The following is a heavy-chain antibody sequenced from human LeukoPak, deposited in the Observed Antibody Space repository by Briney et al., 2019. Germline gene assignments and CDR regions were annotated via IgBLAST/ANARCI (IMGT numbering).Heavy chain of an antibody. J-gene: IGHJ4*02. Sequence: ASVNVSCKASGYTFTGYYMHWVRQAPGQGLEWMGWINPNSGGTTYAQKFQGRVTMTRDTSISTAYMELSRLRSDDTAVYYCARDKGYSYGFDYWGQGTLVTVSS. D-gene: IGHD5-18*01. CDR1: GYTFTGYY. CDR3: ARDKGYSYGFDY. V-gene: IGHV1-2*02. CDR2: INPNSGGT.